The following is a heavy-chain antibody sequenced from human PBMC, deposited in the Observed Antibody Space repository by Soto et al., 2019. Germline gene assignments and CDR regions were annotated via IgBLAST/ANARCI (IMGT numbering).Heavy chain of an antibody. J-gene: IGHJ6*02. V-gene: IGHV4-31*03. Sequence: TLSLTCTVSGGSISSGGYYWSWIRQHPGKGLEWIGYIYYSGSTYYNPSLKSRVTISVDTSKNQFSLKLSSVTAADTAVYYCARDGRFYDFWSGYYNYYGMDVWGQGTTVTVSS. CDR3: ARDGRFYDFWSGYYNYYGMDV. D-gene: IGHD3-3*01. CDR1: GGSISSGGYY. CDR2: IYYSGST.